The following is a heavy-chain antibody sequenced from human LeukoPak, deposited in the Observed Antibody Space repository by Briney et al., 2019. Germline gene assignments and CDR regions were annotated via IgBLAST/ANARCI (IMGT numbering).Heavy chain of an antibody. D-gene: IGHD1-26*01. V-gene: IGHV4-59*01. CDR2: IYYSGST. CDR3: ATYSGSYFNY. J-gene: IGHJ4*02. CDR1: GGSISSYY. Sequence: SETLSLTCTVSGGSISSYYWSWIRQPPGKGLEWIGYIYYSGSTNYNPSLKSRVTISVDTSKNQFSLKLSSVTAADTAVYYCATYSGSYFNYWGQGTLVTVSS.